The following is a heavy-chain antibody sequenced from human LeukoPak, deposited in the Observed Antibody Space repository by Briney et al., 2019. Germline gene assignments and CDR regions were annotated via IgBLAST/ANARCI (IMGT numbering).Heavy chain of an antibody. CDR1: GYSISSGYY. CDR2: IHHSGST. V-gene: IGHV4-38-2*01. CDR3: ARAGTNYYDSSNYCPS. J-gene: IGHJ5*02. Sequence: PSEALSLTCAVSGYSISSGYYWGWIRQPPGQGLEWIGRIHHSGSTYFNPSLKSRLTISVDTSKNAFSLNLRSVTAADTAVYFCARAGTNYYDSSNYCPSWGQGTLVSVSS. D-gene: IGHD3-22*01.